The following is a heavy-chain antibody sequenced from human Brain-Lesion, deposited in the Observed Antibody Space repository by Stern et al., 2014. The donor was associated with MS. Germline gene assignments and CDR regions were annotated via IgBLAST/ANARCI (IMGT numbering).Heavy chain of an antibody. CDR1: GYIFTGYY. D-gene: IGHD3-3*01. V-gene: IGHV1-2*02. Sequence: QMQLVQSGAEVKKPGASVKVSCKTSGYIFTGYYIHWVRQAPGQGLEWMAWINPNTGGTKHAQKFQGRVTMSRDTSISTAYVELSSLTSDDTAVYYCARDQRGITIFGVVTDYYYLGMDVWGQGTTVTVSS. CDR3: ARDQRGITIFGVVTDYYYLGMDV. J-gene: IGHJ6*02. CDR2: INPNTGGT.